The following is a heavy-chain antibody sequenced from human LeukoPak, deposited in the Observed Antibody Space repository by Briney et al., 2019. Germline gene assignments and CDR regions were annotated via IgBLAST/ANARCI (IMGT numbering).Heavy chain of an antibody. V-gene: IGHV4-34*01. Sequence: SETLSLTCAVYGGSFSGYYWSWIRQPPGKGLEWIGEINHSGSTNYNPSLKSRVTISVDTSKNQFSLKLSSVTAADTAVYYRARGYSYYFYYGMDVWGQGTTVTVSS. J-gene: IGHJ6*02. CDR2: INHSGST. CDR1: GGSFSGYY. CDR3: ARGYSYYFYYGMDV. D-gene: IGHD1-26*01.